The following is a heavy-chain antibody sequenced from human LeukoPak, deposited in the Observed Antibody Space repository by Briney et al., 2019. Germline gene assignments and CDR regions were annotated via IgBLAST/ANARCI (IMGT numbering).Heavy chain of an antibody. V-gene: IGHV4-34*01. Sequence: SETLSLTCAVYGGSFSGYYWSWIRQPPGKGLEWIGEINHSGSTNYNPSLKSRVTISVDTSKNQFSLKLSSVTAADTAVYYCARLLTVPAAMRGAFDIWGQGTMVTVSS. CDR1: GGSFSGYY. J-gene: IGHJ3*02. CDR3: ARLLTVPAAMRGAFDI. CDR2: INHSGST. D-gene: IGHD2-2*01.